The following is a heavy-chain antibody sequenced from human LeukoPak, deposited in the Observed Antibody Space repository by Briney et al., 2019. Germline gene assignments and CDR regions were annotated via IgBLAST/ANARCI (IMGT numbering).Heavy chain of an antibody. CDR1: GYTFTDYY. J-gene: IGHJ4*02. V-gene: IGHV1-2*02. Sequence: VASVKVSCKASGYTFTDYYMHWVRQAPGQGLEWMGWINPNSGGSNYAQKFQGRVTMTRDTSISTAYMELSRLRSDDTAVYYCAREIRTAAAGTGRKYFDYWGQGTLVTVSS. CDR2: INPNSGGS. D-gene: IGHD6-13*01. CDR3: AREIRTAAAGTGRKYFDY.